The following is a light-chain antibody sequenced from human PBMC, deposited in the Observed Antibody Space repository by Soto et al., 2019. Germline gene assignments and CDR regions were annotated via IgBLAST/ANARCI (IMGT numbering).Light chain of an antibody. CDR1: QSVSNY. CDR3: QQRSNWPPT. V-gene: IGKV3-11*01. J-gene: IGKJ3*01. Sequence: EIMLTQSPATLSLSPGERATLSCRASQSVSNYLAWYQQKRGQAPRLLIYDASNRATGIPARFGGSGSGTEFTLTISSLEPEDFAVYYCQQRSNWPPTFGPGTKVDIK. CDR2: DAS.